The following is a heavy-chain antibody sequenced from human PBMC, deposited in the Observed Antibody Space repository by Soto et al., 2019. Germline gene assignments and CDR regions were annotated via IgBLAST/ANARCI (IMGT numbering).Heavy chain of an antibody. CDR1: GGTFSSYA. CDR2: IIPIFGTA. CDR3: ARPIEVLTGYYTHTGFDY. D-gene: IGHD3-9*01. Sequence: GASVKVSCKASGGTFSSYAISWVRQAPGQGLEWMGGIIPIFGTANYAQKFQGRVTITADESTSTAYMELSSLRSEDTAVYYCARPIEVLTGYYTHTGFDYWGQGTLVTVSS. J-gene: IGHJ4*02. V-gene: IGHV1-69*13.